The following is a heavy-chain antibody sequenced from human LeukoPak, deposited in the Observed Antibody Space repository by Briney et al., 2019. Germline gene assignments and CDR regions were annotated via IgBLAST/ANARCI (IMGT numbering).Heavy chain of an antibody. V-gene: IGHV3-30*04. CDR2: ISYDGSNK. J-gene: IGHJ4*02. CDR1: GFTFSSYA. Sequence: GGSLRLSCAASGFTFSSYAMHWVRQAPGKGLEWVAVISYDGSNKYYADSVKGRFTISRDNSKNTLYLQINSLRAEDTAVYYCAREYCSSTSCPIFDYWGQGTLVTVSS. D-gene: IGHD2-2*01. CDR3: AREYCSSTSCPIFDY.